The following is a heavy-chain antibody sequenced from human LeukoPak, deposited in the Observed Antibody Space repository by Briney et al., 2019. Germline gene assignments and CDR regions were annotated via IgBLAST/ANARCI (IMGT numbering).Heavy chain of an antibody. D-gene: IGHD3-3*01. V-gene: IGHV3-30*02. CDR2: IRYDGSNK. J-gene: IGHJ4*02. CDR1: GFTFSSYG. CDR3: ARDPDFWSGYYSY. Sequence: GGSLRLSCAASGFTFSSYGMHWVRQAPGKGLEWVAFIRYDGSNKYYADSVKGRFTISRDNAKNSLYLQMNSLRAEDTAVYYCARDPDFWSGYYSYWGQGTLVTVSS.